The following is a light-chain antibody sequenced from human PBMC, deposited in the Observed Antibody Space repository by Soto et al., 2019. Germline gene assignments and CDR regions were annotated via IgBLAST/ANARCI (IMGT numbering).Light chain of an antibody. J-gene: IGLJ3*02. CDR1: SSNIGNNY. CDR2: RNS. CDR3: SDWDERVSGPGVV. Sequence: QSVLTQPPSASGTPGQTVTISCSGSSSNIGNNYVYWYQQLSGAAPKILIYRNSQRPSGVPDRFSGSKSGTSASLTISGLQSEDEAEYHCSDWDERVSGPGVVFGGGTKVTVL. V-gene: IGLV1-47*01.